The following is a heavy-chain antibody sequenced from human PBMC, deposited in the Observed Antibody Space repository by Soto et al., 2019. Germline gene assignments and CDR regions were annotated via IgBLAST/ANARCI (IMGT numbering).Heavy chain of an antibody. D-gene: IGHD3-22*01. Sequence: GVSLRLSCAASGFTFSDYYMSWIRQAPGKGLEWVSYISSSGSTIYYADSVRGRFTISRDNAKNSLYLQMNSLRAEDTAVYQCVIGRPVDVINTSDYFEYWGKGSLVT. CDR3: VIGRPVDVINTSDYFEY. J-gene: IGHJ4*02. CDR1: GFTFSDYY. V-gene: IGHV3-11*01. CDR2: ISSSGSTI.